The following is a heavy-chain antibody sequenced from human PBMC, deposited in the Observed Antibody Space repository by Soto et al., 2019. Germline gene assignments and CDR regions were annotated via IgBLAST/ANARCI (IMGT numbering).Heavy chain of an antibody. CDR1: GFTFSKYA. V-gene: IGHV3-30*04. CDR2: VSYDGRNK. D-gene: IGHD3-16*01. J-gene: IGHJ4*02. CDR3: ARDRGGSSFFDC. Sequence: GGSLILSCGGYGFTFSKYAIHWVRQAPGKGLEWVAVVSYDGRNKYYADSVKGRFSISGDNSKNMLFLEMNSLKTEDTAVYYCARDRGGSSFFDCWGQGALVTVSS.